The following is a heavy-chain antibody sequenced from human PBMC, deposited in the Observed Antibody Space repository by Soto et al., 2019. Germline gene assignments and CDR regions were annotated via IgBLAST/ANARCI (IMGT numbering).Heavy chain of an antibody. V-gene: IGHV1-69*13. J-gene: IGHJ4*02. CDR3: ARAPFEYSSSKMYYFDY. Sequence: WASVKVSCKASGGTFSSYAISWVRQAPGQGLEWMGGIIPIFGTANYAQKFQGRVTITADESTSTAYMELSSLRSEDTAVYYCARAPFEYSSSKMYYFDYWGQGTLVTVSS. D-gene: IGHD6-6*01. CDR1: GGTFSSYA. CDR2: IIPIFGTA.